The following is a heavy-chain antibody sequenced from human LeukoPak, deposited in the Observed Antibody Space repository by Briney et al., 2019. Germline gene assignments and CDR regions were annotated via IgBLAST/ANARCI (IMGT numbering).Heavy chain of an antibody. D-gene: IGHD6-13*01. V-gene: IGHV1-69*01. Sequence: ASVKVSCKASGGTFSSYAISWVRQAPGQGLEWMGGIIPIFGTANYAQKFQGRVTITADESTSTAYMELSSLRSEDTAVYYCARLNKGSSSWYWGYNWFDPWGQGTLVTVSS. CDR2: IIPIFGTA. CDR3: ARLNKGSSSWYWGYNWFDP. J-gene: IGHJ5*02. CDR1: GGTFSSYA.